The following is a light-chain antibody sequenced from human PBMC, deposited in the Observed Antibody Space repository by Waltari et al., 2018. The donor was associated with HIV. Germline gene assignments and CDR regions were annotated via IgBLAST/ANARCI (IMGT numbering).Light chain of an antibody. CDR3: NSYASSSPLL. Sequence: HSPLHPPAAASASPGQSITISSTGGRTDVGGYNYVPRYQHHPGKAPKLMIYEVRKRPSGVSKRFSGSRSGNTVSLTISGAQAEDEADYYCNSYASSSPLLFGGGTKLTVL. CDR2: EVR. V-gene: IGLV2-14*01. CDR1: RTDVGGYNY. J-gene: IGLJ2*01.